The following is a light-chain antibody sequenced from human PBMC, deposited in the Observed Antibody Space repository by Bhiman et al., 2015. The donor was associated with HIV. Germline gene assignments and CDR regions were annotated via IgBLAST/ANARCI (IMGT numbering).Light chain of an antibody. J-gene: IGLJ1*01. CDR3: QAWDSSTSV. V-gene: IGLV3-1*01. CDR2: QDT. Sequence: SYELAQPPSVSLSPGQTATITCSGDKLGYKYACWYQQKPGQSPVLVIYQDTKRPSGIPERFSGSNSGNTATLTISGTQAMDEADYYCQAWDSSTSVFGTGTKVTVL. CDR1: KLGYKY.